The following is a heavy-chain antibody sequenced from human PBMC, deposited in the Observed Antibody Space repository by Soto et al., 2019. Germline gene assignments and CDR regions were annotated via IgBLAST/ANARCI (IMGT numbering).Heavy chain of an antibody. CDR3: ARAGTMVRGGIHYYYGMDV. CDR1: GYTFTGYY. J-gene: IGHJ6*02. Sequence: GASVKVSCKASGYTFTGYYMHWVRQAPGQGLEWMGWINPNSGGTNYAQKFQGWVTMTRDTSISTAYMELSRLRSDDTAVYYCARAGTMVRGGIHYYYGMDVWGQGTTVTVSS. V-gene: IGHV1-2*04. CDR2: INPNSGGT. D-gene: IGHD3-10*01.